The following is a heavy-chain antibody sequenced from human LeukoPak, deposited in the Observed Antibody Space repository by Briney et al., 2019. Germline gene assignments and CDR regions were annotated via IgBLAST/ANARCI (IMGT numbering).Heavy chain of an antibody. Sequence: AGGSLRLSCAASGFTFSSYSMNWVRQAPGKGLEWVSSISSSSSYIYYADSVKGRFTISRDNAKNSLYLQMNSLRAEDTAVYYCARDFFRFADSSGYYYDYYYGMDVWGQGTTVTVSS. D-gene: IGHD3-22*01. J-gene: IGHJ6*02. CDR3: ARDFFRFADSSGYYYDYYYGMDV. CDR2: ISSSSSYI. CDR1: GFTFSSYS. V-gene: IGHV3-21*01.